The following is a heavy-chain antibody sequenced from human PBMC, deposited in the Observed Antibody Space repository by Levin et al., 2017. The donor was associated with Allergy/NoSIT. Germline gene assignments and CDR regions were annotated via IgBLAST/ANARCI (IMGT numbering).Heavy chain of an antibody. D-gene: IGHD3-16*02. CDR3: AREEGWGYHYGMDV. CDR2: IKQDGSET. V-gene: IGHV3-7*01. J-gene: IGHJ6*02. Sequence: GGSLRLSCAASEFTFTSFWMTWVRQAPGKGLEWVANIKQDGSETYYVDSVKGRFTISRDNAKNSVYLQMNSLRVDDTAVYYCAREEGWGYHYGMDVWGQGTTVTVSS. CDR1: EFTFTSFW.